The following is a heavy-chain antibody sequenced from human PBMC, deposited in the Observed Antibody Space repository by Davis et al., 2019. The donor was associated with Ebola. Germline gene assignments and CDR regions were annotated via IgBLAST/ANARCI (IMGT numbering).Heavy chain of an antibody. J-gene: IGHJ5*02. CDR3: ARNSYSTSSGDWFDP. CDR2: VFHSGST. D-gene: IGHD2/OR15-2a*01. CDR1: GGALGSGTHF. Sequence: SETLSLTCTVSGGALGSGTHFWSWIRQHPGRGLAWLGYVFHSGSTFFNPYLKSRVTMSVDASKNQFSLTLRSVTAADTAVYYCARNSYSTSSGDWFDPWGRGTAVTVSS. V-gene: IGHV4-31*03.